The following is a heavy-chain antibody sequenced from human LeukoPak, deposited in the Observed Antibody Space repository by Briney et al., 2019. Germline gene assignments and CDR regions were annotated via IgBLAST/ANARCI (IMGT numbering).Heavy chain of an antibody. CDR1: GYTFTSYD. Sequence: ASVKVSCKASGYTFTSYDINWVRQATGQGLEWTGWMNPNSGNTGYAQKFQGRVTMTRNTSISTAYMELSSLRSEDTAVYYCARPLSFYGSGSYDYWGQGTLVTVSS. CDR3: ARPLSFYGSGSYDY. D-gene: IGHD3-10*01. V-gene: IGHV1-8*01. CDR2: MNPNSGNT. J-gene: IGHJ4*02.